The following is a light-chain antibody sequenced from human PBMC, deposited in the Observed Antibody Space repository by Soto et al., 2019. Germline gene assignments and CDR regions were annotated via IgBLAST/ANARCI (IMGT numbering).Light chain of an antibody. Sequence: EIALTQSPGTLSLSPGERATLSCRASQSVTANDLAWYQHRPGQAPRLLIYAASIGATGVPDRFSGSGSGTDFTHTISRLAPEDFAVYYCLQYGVPLWTFGQGTTVEIK. CDR1: QSVTAND. V-gene: IGKV3-20*01. CDR3: LQYGVPLWT. CDR2: AAS. J-gene: IGKJ1*01.